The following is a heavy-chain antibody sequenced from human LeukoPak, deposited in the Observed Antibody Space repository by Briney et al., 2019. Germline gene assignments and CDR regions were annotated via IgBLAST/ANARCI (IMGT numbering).Heavy chain of an antibody. CDR3: AREGTYYDILTGYSRYYFDY. CDR2: INWNGGST. D-gene: IGHD3-9*01. V-gene: IGHV3-20*04. Sequence: GGSLRLSCAASGFTFDDYGMSWVRQAPGKGLEWVSGINWNGGSTGYADSVKGRFTISRDNAKNSLYLQMNSLRAEDTALYYCAREGTYYDILTGYSRYYFDYWGQGTLVTVSS. J-gene: IGHJ4*02. CDR1: GFTFDDYG.